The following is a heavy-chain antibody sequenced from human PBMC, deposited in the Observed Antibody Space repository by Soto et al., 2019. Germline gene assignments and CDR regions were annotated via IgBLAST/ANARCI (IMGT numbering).Heavy chain of an antibody. J-gene: IGHJ4*02. V-gene: IGHV4-39*01. CDR1: GGSISSSSYY. Sequence: PSETLSLTCTVSGGSISSSSYYWGWIRQPPGKGLEWIGSIYYSGGTYYNPSLKSRVTISVDTSKNQFSLKLNSVTAADTVVFYCARISSGIVPVSYHFDYWGQGTLVTVSS. D-gene: IGHD2-2*01. CDR3: ARISSGIVPVSYHFDY. CDR2: IYYSGGT.